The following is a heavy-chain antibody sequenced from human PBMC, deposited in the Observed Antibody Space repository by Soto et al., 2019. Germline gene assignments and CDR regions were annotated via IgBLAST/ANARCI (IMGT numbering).Heavy chain of an antibody. J-gene: IGHJ4*02. Sequence: QVQLVQSGAEVKKPGASVKVSCKASGYTFTSYYMHWVRQAPGQGLEWMGIINPSGGSTSYAQKFQGRVTMTRDTSTSTVYMELSSLRSEDTAVYYCARDEEPIVVVVAATPGGYWGQGTLVTVSS. CDR3: ARDEEPIVVVVAATPGGY. CDR1: GYTFTSYY. V-gene: IGHV1-46*01. D-gene: IGHD2-15*01. CDR2: INPSGGST.